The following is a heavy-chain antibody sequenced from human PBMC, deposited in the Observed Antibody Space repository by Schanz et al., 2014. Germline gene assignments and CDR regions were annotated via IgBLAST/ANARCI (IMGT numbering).Heavy chain of an antibody. J-gene: IGHJ4*02. CDR1: GFTFSSYA. CDR2: ISNDGSIK. D-gene: IGHD5-12*01. Sequence: QVQLLQFGGGVVQPGRSLRLSCAASGFTFSSYAMHWVRQAPGKGLEWVALISNDGSIKYYADSVEGRFTISRDNSRNTLYLQMNSLRTEDPAVYYCASPSGYSDYGTYFDFWGQGTLVTVSS. CDR3: ASPSGYSDYGTYFDF. V-gene: IGHV3-30-3*01.